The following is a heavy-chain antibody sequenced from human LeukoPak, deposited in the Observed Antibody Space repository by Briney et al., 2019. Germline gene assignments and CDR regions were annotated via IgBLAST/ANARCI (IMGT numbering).Heavy chain of an antibody. CDR3: AKTMYFYDSSGYYYFQH. CDR1: GFTFSNYA. V-gene: IGHV3-23*01. CDR2: ISGSGGNT. J-gene: IGHJ1*01. Sequence: GGSLRLSCAASGFTFSNYAMTWVRRAPGKGLEWVSGISGSGGNTYYADAVKGRFTISRDNSKNTLYLQLNSLRAEDTAVYYCAKTMYFYDSSGYYYFQHWGQGTLVTVSS. D-gene: IGHD3-22*01.